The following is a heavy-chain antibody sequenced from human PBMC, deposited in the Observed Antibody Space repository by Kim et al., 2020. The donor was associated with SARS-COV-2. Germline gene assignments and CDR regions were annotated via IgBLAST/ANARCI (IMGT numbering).Heavy chain of an antibody. CDR2: VSGVGVNK. J-gene: IGHJ6*01. CDR3: AERTVLHGYNYYSYYGL. D-gene: IGHD5-12*01. Sequence: GGSLRLSCVGSGFTFDNYAMSWVRQAPGKGLERVSVVSGVGVNKFYADSARGRFTIPRDNPKNILYLQMNSPRDEDTALYSCAERTVLHGYNYYSYYGL. CDR1: GFTFDNYA. V-gene: IGHV3-23*01.